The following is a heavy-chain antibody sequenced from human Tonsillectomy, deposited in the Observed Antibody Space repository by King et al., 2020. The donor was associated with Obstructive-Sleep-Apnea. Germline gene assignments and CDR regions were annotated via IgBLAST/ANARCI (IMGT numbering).Heavy chain of an antibody. CDR2: FIGSGVCK. J-gene: IGHJ4*02. V-gene: IGHV3-23*04. D-gene: IGHD6-13*01. CDR3: AKDRTLIAAEIDY. CDR1: GFTFSSYA. Sequence: VQLVESGGGLVQPGGSLRLSCAASGFTFSSYAMSWGLQAPGAGLEWGSPFIGSGVCKYYVYSGKGPFTISRDNSKNTLDLQMNSLGAEDTAVYYCAKDRTLIAAEIDYWGQGTLVTVSS.